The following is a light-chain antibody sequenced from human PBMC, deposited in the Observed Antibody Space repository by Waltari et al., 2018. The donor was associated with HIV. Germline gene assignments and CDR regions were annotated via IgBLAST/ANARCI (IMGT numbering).Light chain of an antibody. CDR1: QSILFSTTNSNY. V-gene: IGKV4-1*01. CDR3: QQYYSHPRT. Sequence: DIVLTQSPDSLTVSLGERATINCKASQSILFSTTNSNYLAWYQQKPGHPPKLLISWASSPGAGVPDRFSGAGSGTDFTLTITSLQAEDVAVYYCQQYYSHPRTFGQGTKLEI. J-gene: IGKJ2*01. CDR2: WAS.